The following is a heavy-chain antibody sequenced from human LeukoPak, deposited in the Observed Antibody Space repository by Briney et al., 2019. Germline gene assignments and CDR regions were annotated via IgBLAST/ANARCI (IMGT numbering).Heavy chain of an antibody. D-gene: IGHD2-15*01. J-gene: IGHJ4*02. CDR3: ALTGAVVAATGGGGYYFDY. Sequence: SETLSLTCAVYGGSFSGYYWSWIRQPPGKGLEWIGEINHSGSTNYNPSLKSRVTISVDTSKNQFSLKLSSVTAADTAVYYCALTGAVVAATGGGGYYFDYWGQGTLVTVSS. V-gene: IGHV4-34*01. CDR1: GGSFSGYY. CDR2: INHSGST.